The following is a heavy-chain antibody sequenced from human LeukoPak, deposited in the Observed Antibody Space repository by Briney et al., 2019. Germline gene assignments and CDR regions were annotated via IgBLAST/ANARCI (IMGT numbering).Heavy chain of an antibody. V-gene: IGHV1-69*01. J-gene: IGHJ6*04. CDR3: ARMSPAGTDYYYYGMDV. D-gene: IGHD6-13*01. CDR2: IIPIFGTA. Sequence: XXWXXXAPGQGLEWMGGIIPIFGTANYAQKFQGRVTITADESTSTAYMELSSLRSEDTAVYYCARMSPAGTDYYYYGMDVWGKGTTVTVSS.